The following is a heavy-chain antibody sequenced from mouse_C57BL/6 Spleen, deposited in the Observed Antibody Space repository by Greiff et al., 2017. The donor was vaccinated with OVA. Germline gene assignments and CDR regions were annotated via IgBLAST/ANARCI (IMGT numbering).Heavy chain of an antibody. CDR1: GYTFTSYW. Sequence: QVQLQQPGAELVRPGSSVKLSCKASGYTFTSYWMHWVKQRPIQGLEWIGNIDPSDSETHYNQKFKDKATLTVDKSSSTAYMQLSSLTSEDSAVYYCARQGLYGGFAYWGQGTLVTVSA. V-gene: IGHV1-52*01. D-gene: IGHD1-1*01. CDR3: ARQGLYGGFAY. CDR2: IDPSDSET. J-gene: IGHJ3*01.